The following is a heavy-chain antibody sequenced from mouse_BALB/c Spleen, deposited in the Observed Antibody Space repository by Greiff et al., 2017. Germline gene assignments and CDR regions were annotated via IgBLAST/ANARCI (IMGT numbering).Heavy chain of an antibody. D-gene: IGHD1-1*01. CDR2: ISNGGGST. CDR3: ARHGIHYGSSFDY. Sequence: EVKLMESGGGLVQPGGSLKLSCAASGFTFSSYTMSWVRQTPEKRLEWVAYISNGGGSTYYPDTVKGRFTISRDNAKNTLYLQMSSLKSEDTAMYYCARHGIHYGSSFDYWGQGTTLTVSS. J-gene: IGHJ2*01. V-gene: IGHV5-12-2*01. CDR1: GFTFSSYT.